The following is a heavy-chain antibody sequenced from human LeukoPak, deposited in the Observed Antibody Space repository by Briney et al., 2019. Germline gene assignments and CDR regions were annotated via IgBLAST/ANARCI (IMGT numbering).Heavy chain of an antibody. V-gene: IGHV3-23*01. D-gene: IGHD3-10*01. J-gene: IGHJ6*02. CDR2: ISGSGGST. CDR3: AKDRVGPGYYYGSGSPYYYYGMDV. Sequence: GGSLRLSCAASGFTVSTNYMSWVRQAPGKGLEWVSAISGSGGSTYYADSVKGRFTISRDNSKNTLYLQMNSLRAEDTAVYYCAKDRVGPGYYYGSGSPYYYYGMDVWGQGTTVTVSS. CDR1: GFTVSTNY.